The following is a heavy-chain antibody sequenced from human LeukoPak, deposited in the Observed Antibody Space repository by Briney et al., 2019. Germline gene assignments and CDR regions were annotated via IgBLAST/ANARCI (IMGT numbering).Heavy chain of an antibody. CDR3: AREDCSGGSCYP. Sequence: ASVKVSCKASGGTFSSYAISWVRQAPGQGLEWMGGIIPIFGTANYAQKFQGRVTITADESTSTAYMELSSLRSEDTAVYYCAREDCSGGSCYPWGQGTLVTVSS. CDR2: IIPIFGTA. V-gene: IGHV1-69*13. D-gene: IGHD2-15*01. CDR1: GGTFSSYA. J-gene: IGHJ5*02.